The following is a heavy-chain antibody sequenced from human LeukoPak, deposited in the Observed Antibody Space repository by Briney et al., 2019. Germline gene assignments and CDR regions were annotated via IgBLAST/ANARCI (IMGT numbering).Heavy chain of an antibody. J-gene: IGHJ3*02. CDR3: AGGATVTHGGAFDI. Sequence: GASVKVSCKASGYTFTSYDINWVRQATRQGLEWMGWMNPNSGNTGYAQKFQGRVTMTRNTSISTAYMELSSLRSEDTAVYYCAGGATVTHGGAFDIWGQGTMVTVSS. V-gene: IGHV1-8*01. D-gene: IGHD4-17*01. CDR2: MNPNSGNT. CDR1: GYTFTSYD.